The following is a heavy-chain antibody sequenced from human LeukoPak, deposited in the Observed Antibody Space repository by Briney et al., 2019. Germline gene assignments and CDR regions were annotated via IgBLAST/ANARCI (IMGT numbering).Heavy chain of an antibody. V-gene: IGHV3-21*01. CDR3: ARDRIAAAGTPDY. Sequence: GGSLRLSCAASGFTYSSYSMNWVRQAPGKGLEWVSSISSSSSYIYYADSVKGRFTISRDNAKNSLYLQMNSLRAEDTAVYYCARDRIAAAGTPDYWGQGTLVTVSS. D-gene: IGHD6-13*01. CDR2: ISSSSSYI. CDR1: GFTYSSYS. J-gene: IGHJ4*02.